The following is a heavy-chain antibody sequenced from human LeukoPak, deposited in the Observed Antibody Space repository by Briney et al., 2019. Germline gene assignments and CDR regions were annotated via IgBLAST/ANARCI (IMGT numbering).Heavy chain of an antibody. V-gene: IGHV1-2*02. CDR1: GYTFTDYY. CDR2: INPKSGAT. J-gene: IGHJ4*02. Sequence: AASVKVSCKASGYTFTDYYMHWVRQAPGQTVEWLAWINPKSGATHYTQKFQGRVTVTTDTSITSVYMELSGLQSDDTAVYYCVRDLTGGSGDWGQGTLVTVTS. CDR3: VRDLTGGSGD. D-gene: IGHD6-19*01.